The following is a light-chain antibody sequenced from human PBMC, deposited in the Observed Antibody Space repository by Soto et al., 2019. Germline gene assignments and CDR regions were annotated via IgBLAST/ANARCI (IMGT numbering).Light chain of an antibody. J-gene: IGKJ3*01. CDR2: GAS. CDR3: PQYKNWLPT. Sequence: VLTQYQSSRSTSRGEIATLSCRASESVSSNVAWYQQKPGQAPRLLISGASTRATVTPDRFSGSGSGTEFTLTIISLQSEDFAIYYCPQYKNWLPTFGPGTKVDIK. CDR1: ESVSSN. V-gene: IGKV3-15*01.